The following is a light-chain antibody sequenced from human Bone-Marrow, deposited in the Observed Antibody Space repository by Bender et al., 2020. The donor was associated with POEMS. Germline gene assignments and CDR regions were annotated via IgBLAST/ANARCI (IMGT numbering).Light chain of an antibody. Sequence: QSALTQPASVSGSPGQSITISCTGTSNDVGAYNYVSWYQQHPGKAPKLMIYDVDNRPSGVSNRFSGSKSGNTASLTISGLQAEDEADYYCSSYTTSSTRVFGTGTKVTVL. V-gene: IGLV2-14*01. CDR2: DVD. J-gene: IGLJ1*01. CDR1: SNDVGAYNY. CDR3: SSYTTSSTRV.